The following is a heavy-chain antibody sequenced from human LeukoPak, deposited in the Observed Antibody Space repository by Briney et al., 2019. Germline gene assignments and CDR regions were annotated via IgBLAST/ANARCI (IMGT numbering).Heavy chain of an antibody. Sequence: ASVKVSCKVSGYTLTELSMHWVRQAPGKGLEWMGSFDPEDDETIYAQKFQVRVTMTEDTSTHTAYMELSSLRSEDTAVYYCTTEIFDYGDYFHAFDIWGQGTMVTVSS. J-gene: IGHJ3*02. CDR2: FDPEDDET. CDR3: TTEIFDYGDYFHAFDI. CDR1: GYTLTELS. D-gene: IGHD4-17*01. V-gene: IGHV1-24*01.